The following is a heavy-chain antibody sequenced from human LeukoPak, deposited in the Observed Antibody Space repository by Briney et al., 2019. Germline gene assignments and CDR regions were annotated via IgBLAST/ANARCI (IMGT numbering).Heavy chain of an antibody. Sequence: SETLSLTCEVNGGSFNGYHWTWIRQSPGKGLEWIGEINESGSPIYSPSLRSRLTISVDTSKNQFSVTLTSVTVADTAVYYCAKMVRGVIRSSFDPWGQGTLVTVSS. J-gene: IGHJ5*02. CDR3: AKMVRGVIRSSFDP. V-gene: IGHV4-34*01. CDR1: GGSFNGYH. D-gene: IGHD3-10*01. CDR2: INESGSP.